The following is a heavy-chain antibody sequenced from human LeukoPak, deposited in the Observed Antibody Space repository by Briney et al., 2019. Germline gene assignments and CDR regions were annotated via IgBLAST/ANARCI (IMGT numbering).Heavy chain of an antibody. D-gene: IGHD6-19*01. V-gene: IGHV3-23*01. CDR1: GFTFSSYA. CDR2: ISGSGGST. CDR3: AKDIGSGWYENWLDP. J-gene: IGHJ5*02. Sequence: GGSLRLSCAASGFTFSSYAMSWVRQAPGKGLEWVSAISGSGGSTYYADSVKGRFTISRDNSKNTLYLQMNSLRAEDTAVYYCAKDIGSGWYENWLDPWGQGTLVTVSS.